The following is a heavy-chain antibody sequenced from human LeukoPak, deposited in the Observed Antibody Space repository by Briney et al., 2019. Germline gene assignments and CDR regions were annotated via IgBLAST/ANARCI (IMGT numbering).Heavy chain of an antibody. D-gene: IGHD5-24*01. J-gene: IGHJ4*02. CDR1: GFTFISYT. CDR2: ISYDGSNK. CDR3: ARASQINY. Sequence: GGSLRLSCAASGFTFISYTMSWVRQAPGKGLEWVAVISYDGSNKYYADSVKGRFTISRDNSKNTLYLQMNSLRAEDTAVYYCARASQINYWGQGTLVTVSS. V-gene: IGHV3-30-3*01.